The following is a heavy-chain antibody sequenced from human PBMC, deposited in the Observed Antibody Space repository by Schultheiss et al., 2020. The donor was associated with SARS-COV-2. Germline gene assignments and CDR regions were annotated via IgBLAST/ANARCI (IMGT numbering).Heavy chain of an antibody. D-gene: IGHD3-22*01. Sequence: SETLSLTCAVSGGSISSSSYYWGWIRQPPGKGLEWIGYIYYSGSTYYNPSLKSRVTISVDTSKDQFSLKLRSVTAADTAVYYCARAQRITMIVVVITGAFDIWGQGTMVTVSS. J-gene: IGHJ3*02. CDR3: ARAQRITMIVVVITGAFDI. CDR1: GGSISSSSYY. V-gene: IGHV4-31*11. CDR2: IYYSGST.